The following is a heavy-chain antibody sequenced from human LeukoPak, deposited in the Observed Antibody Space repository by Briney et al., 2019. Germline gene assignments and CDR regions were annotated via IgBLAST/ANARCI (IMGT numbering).Heavy chain of an antibody. CDR2: IYYSGST. Sequence: SETLSLTCTVSGRFLSSGSYYWSWIRQPPGKGLEWIGYIYYSGSTNYNPSLKSRVTISLDTSKNQFSLKLSSVAAADTAVYYCARVGIANYFDYWGQGTLVTVSS. CDR1: GRFLSSGSYY. J-gene: IGHJ4*02. CDR3: ARVGIANYFDY. D-gene: IGHD2-21*01. V-gene: IGHV4-61*01.